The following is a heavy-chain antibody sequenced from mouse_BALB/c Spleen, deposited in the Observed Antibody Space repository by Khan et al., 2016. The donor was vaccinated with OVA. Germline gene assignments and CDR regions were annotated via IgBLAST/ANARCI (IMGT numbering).Heavy chain of an antibody. CDR3: ARNRDGGSYWYFDV. V-gene: IGHV2-6-4*01. J-gene: IGHJ1*01. CDR1: AFSFSRYS. CDR2: IWSGGST. D-gene: IGHD3-3*01. Sequence: QVQLKESGPGLVAPSQSLSITSTVPAFSFSRYSVYWVRQPPGKGLEWLGMIWSGGSTDYNSALKSRLSISKDNSKSQVFLKMNSLQSDDTAMYXCARNRDGGSYWYFDVWGAGTTVTVSS.